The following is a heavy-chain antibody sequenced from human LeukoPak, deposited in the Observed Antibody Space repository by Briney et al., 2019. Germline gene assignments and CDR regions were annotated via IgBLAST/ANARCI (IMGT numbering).Heavy chain of an antibody. J-gene: IGHJ4*02. V-gene: IGHV1-24*01. Sequence: GASVKVSCKVSGYTLTELSTHWVRQAPGKGLEWMGGFDPEDGETIYAQKFQGRVTMTEDTSTDTAYMELSSLRSEDTAVYYCATGGIKMNYYGSGSYYDYWGQGTLVTVSS. CDR3: ATGGIKMNYYGSGSYYDY. D-gene: IGHD3-10*01. CDR1: GYTLTELS. CDR2: FDPEDGET.